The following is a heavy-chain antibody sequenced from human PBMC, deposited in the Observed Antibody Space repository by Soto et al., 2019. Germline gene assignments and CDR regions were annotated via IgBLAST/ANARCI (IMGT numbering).Heavy chain of an antibody. Sequence: QVQLVQSGAEVKKPGASVKVSCKASGYTFTSYDINWVRQATGQGLEWMGWMNPNSGNTGYAQKFQGRVTMTRNTSISTAYMELSSLRSEDTAVYYCARKGTVGYRKGGKWFDPWGQGTLVTVSS. CDR1: GYTFTSYD. D-gene: IGHD5-18*01. CDR3: ARKGTVGYRKGGKWFDP. V-gene: IGHV1-8*01. J-gene: IGHJ5*02. CDR2: MNPNSGNT.